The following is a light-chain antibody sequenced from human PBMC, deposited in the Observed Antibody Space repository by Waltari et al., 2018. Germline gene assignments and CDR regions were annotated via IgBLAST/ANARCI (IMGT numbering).Light chain of an antibody. CDR1: RSTIGSKS. CDR3: ATWDDSLNAWV. V-gene: IGLV1-44*01. J-gene: IGLJ3*02. CDR2: NNY. Sequence: QSVLTQPPSASGTPGQRVTISCSGSRSTIGSKSVSWYQHLPGAAPKLLIYNNYQRPSGVPDRFSASKSGTSASLAISGLQSEDEADYYCATWDDSLNAWVFGGGTRLTVL.